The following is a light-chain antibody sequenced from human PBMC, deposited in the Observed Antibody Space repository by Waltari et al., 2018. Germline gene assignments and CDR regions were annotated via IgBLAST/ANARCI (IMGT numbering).Light chain of an antibody. V-gene: IGKV4-1*01. CDR3: QQYSSYPYT. Sequence: DIVMTQAPDSLAVSLGEGATSSCNSSQGVLYRVNNKHYLAWYQQKPGQPPKLLIYWASTRESGVPDRFSSSGSGPDFTLTISSLQAEDVAVYYCQQYSSYPYTFGQGTKLEIK. CDR1: QGVLYRVNNKHY. J-gene: IGKJ2*01. CDR2: WAS.